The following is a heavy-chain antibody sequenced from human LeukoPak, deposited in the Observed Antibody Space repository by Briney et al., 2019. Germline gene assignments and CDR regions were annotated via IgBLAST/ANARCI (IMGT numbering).Heavy chain of an antibody. CDR1: GFTFSDYY. Sequence: GGSLRLSCAASGFTFSDYYMSWIRQAPGKGLEWVSYISSSGSTIYYADSVKGRFTISRDNAKNSLYLQMNSLRAEDTAVYYCARANLKRYRSSTSCSPIFDYWGQGTLVTVSS. J-gene: IGHJ4*02. V-gene: IGHV3-11*01. D-gene: IGHD2-2*01. CDR2: ISSSGSTI. CDR3: ARANLKRYRSSTSCSPIFDY.